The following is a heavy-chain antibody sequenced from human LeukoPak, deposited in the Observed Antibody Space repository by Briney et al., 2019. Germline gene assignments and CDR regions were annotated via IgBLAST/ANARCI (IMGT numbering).Heavy chain of an antibody. CDR1: GYTFTSYY. CDR2: INPSGGST. D-gene: IGHD2-2*01. V-gene: IGHV1-46*03. J-gene: IGHJ5*02. Sequence: ASVKVSCKASGYTFTSYYMHWVRQAPGQGLGWMGIINPSGGSTSYAQKFQGRVTMTRDTSTSTVYMELSSLRSEDTAVYYCARSVVVPAAPMYWFGPWGQGTLVTVS. CDR3: ARSVVVPAAPMYWFGP.